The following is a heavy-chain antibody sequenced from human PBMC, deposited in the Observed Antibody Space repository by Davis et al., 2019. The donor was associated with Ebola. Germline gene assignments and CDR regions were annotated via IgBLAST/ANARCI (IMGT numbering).Heavy chain of an antibody. CDR3: TAYDSTFRNY. D-gene: IGHD3-22*01. J-gene: IGHJ4*02. CDR1: GFTFGDYA. CDR2: ISWDGRST. Sequence: GESLKISCAASGFTFGDYAMHWVRQPPGQGLEWVSLISWDGRSTAYADSVRGRFSISRDNSRQFLYLQMNGLRAEDTALYYCTAYDSTFRNYWGQGTLVTVSS. V-gene: IGHV3-43D*03.